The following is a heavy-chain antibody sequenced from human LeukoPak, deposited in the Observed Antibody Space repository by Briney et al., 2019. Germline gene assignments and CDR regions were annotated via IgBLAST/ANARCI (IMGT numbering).Heavy chain of an antibody. CDR2: INQDGSEK. V-gene: IGHV3-7*01. CDR1: GFTFRNYW. Sequence: GGSLRLSCAASGFTFRNYWMSWVRQAPGKGLEWVANINQDGSEKYYADSVKGRFTISRDNAKNTLYLQMNSLRVEDTAVYYCARDFMYSISCAGCWGQGTLVTVSS. CDR3: ARDFMYSISCAGC. J-gene: IGHJ4*02. D-gene: IGHD6-13*01.